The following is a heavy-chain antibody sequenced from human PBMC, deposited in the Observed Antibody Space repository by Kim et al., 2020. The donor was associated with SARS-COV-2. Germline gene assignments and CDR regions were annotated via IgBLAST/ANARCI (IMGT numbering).Heavy chain of an antibody. J-gene: IGHJ6*03. V-gene: IGHV1-3*01. CDR2: INAGNGNT. CDR3: ARDPYCTSTSCSSYYYMDV. Sequence: ASVKVSCKASGYTFTTYAMHWVRQAPGQRPEWMGWINAGNGNTKYSQKFQGRVTITRDTSASTAYMELSSLRSEDTAVYYCARDPYCTSTSCSSYYYMDVWGKGTTITVSS. D-gene: IGHD2-2*01. CDR1: GYTFTTYA.